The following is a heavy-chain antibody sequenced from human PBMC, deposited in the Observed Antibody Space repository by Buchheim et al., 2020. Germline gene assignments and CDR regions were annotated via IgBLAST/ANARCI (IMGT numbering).Heavy chain of an antibody. CDR3: VRGPPQSNNCGGDCYSSDY. CDR2: IIPILGIA. V-gene: IGHV1-69*02. D-gene: IGHD2-21*02. Sequence: QVQLVQSGAEVKKPGSSVKVSCKASGGTFSSYTISWVRQAPGQGLEWMGRIIPILGIANYAQKFQGRVTITADKSTSTAYMELSSLRSEDTAVYYCVRGPPQSNNCGGDCYSSDYWGQGTL. J-gene: IGHJ4*02. CDR1: GGTFSSYT.